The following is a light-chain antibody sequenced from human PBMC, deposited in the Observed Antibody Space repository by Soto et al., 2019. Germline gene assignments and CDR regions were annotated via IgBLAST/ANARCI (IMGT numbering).Light chain of an antibody. CDR3: SSYTTSATYV. J-gene: IGLJ1*01. Sequence: QSALTQPASVSGSPGQSISISCTGSSSDVGGYNFVSWYQQHPGKAPKLIIYDVTNRPSGVSNRFSGSKSGNTASLTISGLQAEDEAEYYCSSYTTSATYVFGTGTKLTGL. CDR2: DVT. V-gene: IGLV2-14*01. CDR1: SSDVGGYNF.